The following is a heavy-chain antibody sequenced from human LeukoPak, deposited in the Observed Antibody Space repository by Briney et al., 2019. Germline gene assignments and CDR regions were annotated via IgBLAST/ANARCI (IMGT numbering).Heavy chain of an antibody. Sequence: GGSLRLSCVASGFTFSAHFMDWVRQAPGKGLEWVGRITHKADSYTTYYAASVEGRFTILRDDSKNSVYLQMNSLKSEDTAVYFCGDAGSLSGNFWGQGTQVIVSA. CDR3: GDAGSLSGNF. J-gene: IGHJ4*02. CDR2: ITHKADSYTT. D-gene: IGHD3-3*01. V-gene: IGHV3-72*01. CDR1: GFTFSAHF.